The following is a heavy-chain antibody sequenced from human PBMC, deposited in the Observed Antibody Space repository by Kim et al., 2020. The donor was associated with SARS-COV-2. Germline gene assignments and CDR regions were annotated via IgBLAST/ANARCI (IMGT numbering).Heavy chain of an antibody. CDR2: ISSSGSTI. CDR3: ARVRGAASPVFYYYYGMDD. V-gene: IGHV3-11*01. J-gene: IGHJ6*02. D-gene: IGHD6-13*01. Sequence: GGSLRLSCAASGFTFSDYYMSWIRQAPGKGLEWVSYISSSGSTIYYADSVKGRFTISRDNAKNSLYLQMNSLRAEDTAVYYCARVRGAASPVFYYYYGMDDWGQGTLVTVSS. CDR1: GFTFSDYY.